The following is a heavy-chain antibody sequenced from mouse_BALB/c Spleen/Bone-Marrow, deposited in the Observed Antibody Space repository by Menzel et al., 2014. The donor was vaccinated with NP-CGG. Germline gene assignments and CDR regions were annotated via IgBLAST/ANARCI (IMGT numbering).Heavy chain of an antibody. CDR2: IDPANGNT. CDR3: AMYYYGSSLFAY. V-gene: IGHV14-3*02. Sequence: EVQRVESGAELVKPRASVKLSCTASGFNIKDTYMHWVKQRPEQGLEWIGRIDPANGNTKYDPKFQGKATITADTSSNTAYLQLGSLTSEDTAVYYCAMYYYGSSLFAYWGQGTLVTVSA. D-gene: IGHD1-1*01. J-gene: IGHJ3*01. CDR1: GFNIKDTY.